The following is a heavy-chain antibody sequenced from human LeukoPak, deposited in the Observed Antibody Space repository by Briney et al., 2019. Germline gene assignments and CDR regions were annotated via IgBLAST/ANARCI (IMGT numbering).Heavy chain of an antibody. CDR2: VGGNGQTK. CDR3: AKEGAWGNWYFDL. D-gene: IGHD3-16*01. CDR1: GFTFSSHG. J-gene: IGHJ2*01. Sequence: PGRSLRLSCAASGFTFSSHGMHWVRQAPGKGLEWVAVVGGNGQTKYYADSVKGRFTISRDNSENTLYLEMNSLRDEDTAVYYCAKEGAWGNWYFDLWGRGALVTVSS. V-gene: IGHV3-30*18.